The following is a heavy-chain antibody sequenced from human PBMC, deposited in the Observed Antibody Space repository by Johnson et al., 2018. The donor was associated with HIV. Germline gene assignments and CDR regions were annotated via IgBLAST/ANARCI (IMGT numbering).Heavy chain of an antibody. CDR1: GFTFDDYG. J-gene: IGHJ3*02. V-gene: IGHV3-20*04. CDR2: INWNGGST. CDR3: ARDGRFPEVAFDI. D-gene: IGHD1-14*01. Sequence: VQLVESGGGVVQPGRSLRLSCAASGFTFDDYGMRWVRQAPGKGLEWVSGINWNGGSTGYADSVKGRFTISRGNSKNTLYPQVDSLRAEDTAVYYCARDGRFPEVAFDIWGQGTMVTVSS.